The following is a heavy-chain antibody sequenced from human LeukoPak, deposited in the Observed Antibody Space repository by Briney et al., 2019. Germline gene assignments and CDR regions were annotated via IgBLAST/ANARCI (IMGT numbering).Heavy chain of an antibody. Sequence: GASVKVSCKASGYTFTGYYMHWVRQAPGQGLEWMGWINPNSGGTNYAQKFQGRVTMTRDTSISTAYMELSRLRSDDTAVYYCARDPRSSGWYGGYYYYYMDVWGKGTTVTVSS. CDR3: ARDPRSSGWYGGYYYYYMDV. V-gene: IGHV1-2*02. CDR1: GYTFTGYY. J-gene: IGHJ6*03. D-gene: IGHD6-19*01. CDR2: INPNSGGT.